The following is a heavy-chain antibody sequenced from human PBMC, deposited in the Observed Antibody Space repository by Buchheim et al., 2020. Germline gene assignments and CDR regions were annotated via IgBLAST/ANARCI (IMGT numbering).Heavy chain of an antibody. CDR2: IYWDDDE. Sequence: QIPLKESGPTLVKPTQTLTLTCTVSGFSLSSNGVGVGWIRQPPGKALEWVALIYWDDDERYRPSLRSRLTITKDTSRNQVVLTMTNVDPVDTATYYCVHLGAYPRSLYFDYWGQGTL. CDR1: GFSLSSNGVG. CDR3: VHLGAYPRSLYFDY. J-gene: IGHJ4*02. D-gene: IGHD1-26*01. V-gene: IGHV2-5*02.